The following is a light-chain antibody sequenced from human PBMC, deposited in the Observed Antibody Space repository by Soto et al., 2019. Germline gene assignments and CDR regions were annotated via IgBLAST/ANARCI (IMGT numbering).Light chain of an antibody. CDR2: GTS. CDR3: QQYSSAPAWT. V-gene: IGKV3-20*01. CDR1: QRLRSDY. Sequence: EILLTQSPGTMSFSPGDRATLSCRASQRLRSDYFAWYQQRSGQLPRLLIYGTSIRATGNPDRFSGSGSGTDFTLTIARLEAEDFAVYYCQQYSSAPAWTFGQGTKVEV. J-gene: IGKJ1*01.